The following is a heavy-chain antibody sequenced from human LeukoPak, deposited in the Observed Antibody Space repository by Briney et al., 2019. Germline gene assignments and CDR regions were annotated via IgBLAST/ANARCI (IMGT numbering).Heavy chain of an antibody. V-gene: IGHV3-23*01. Sequence: GGSLRPSCAASGFTFSSYAMSWVRQAPGKGLEWVSAISGSGGSTYYADSVKGRFTISRDNSKNTLYLQMNSLRAEDTAVYYCAKVGTGTTYYFDYWGQGTLVTVSS. D-gene: IGHD1-7*01. CDR3: AKVGTGTTYYFDY. J-gene: IGHJ4*02. CDR1: GFTFSSYA. CDR2: ISGSGGST.